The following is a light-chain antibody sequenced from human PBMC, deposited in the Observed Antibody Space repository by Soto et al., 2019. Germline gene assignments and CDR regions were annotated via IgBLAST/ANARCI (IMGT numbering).Light chain of an antibody. CDR1: SGDISDYNY. Sequence: QSALTQPASVSGSPGQSITISCTATSGDISDYNYVSWYQQHPGKAPKLMIYDVSNRPSGVSNRFSGSKSGNTASLTISGLQAEDEADYYCISYSSSTTLVVFGPGTQLTVL. CDR3: ISYSSSTTLVV. CDR2: DVS. V-gene: IGLV2-14*03. J-gene: IGLJ1*01.